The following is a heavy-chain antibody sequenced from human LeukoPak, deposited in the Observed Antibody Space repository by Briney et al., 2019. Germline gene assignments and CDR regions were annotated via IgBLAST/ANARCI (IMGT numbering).Heavy chain of an antibody. V-gene: IGHV3-23*01. CDR3: AKPPGSYWGVIDY. Sequence: QSSETPSLTCAVYGGSFSGYYWSWVRQAPGKGLEWVSAISGSGGSTYYADSVKGRFTISRDNSKNTLYLQMNSLRAEDTAVYYCAKPPGSYWGVIDYWGQGTLVTVSS. D-gene: IGHD1-26*01. CDR1: GGSFSGYY. J-gene: IGHJ4*02. CDR2: ISGSGGST.